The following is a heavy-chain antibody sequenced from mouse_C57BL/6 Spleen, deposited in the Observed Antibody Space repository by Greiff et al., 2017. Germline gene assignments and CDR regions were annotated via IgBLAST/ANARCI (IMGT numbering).Heavy chain of an antibody. Sequence: DVQLVESGGGLVKPGGSLKLSCAASGFTFSSYAMSWVRQTPEKRLEWVATISDGGSYTYYPDNVKGRFTISRDNAKNNLYLQMSHLKSEDTAMYYCARARYLRYFDYWGQGTTLTVSS. V-gene: IGHV5-4*01. CDR1: GFTFSSYA. J-gene: IGHJ2*01. CDR3: ARARYLRYFDY. CDR2: ISDGGSYT.